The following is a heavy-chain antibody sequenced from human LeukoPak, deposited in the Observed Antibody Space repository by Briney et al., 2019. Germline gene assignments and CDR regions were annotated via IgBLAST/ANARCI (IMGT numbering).Heavy chain of an antibody. V-gene: IGHV3-53*04. CDR2: IYSGGST. J-gene: IGHJ4*02. CDR1: GFTFSSYA. D-gene: IGHD2-15*01. CDR3: ASPYCSGGYCYSGGY. Sequence: GGSLRLSCAASGFTFSSYAMSWVRQAPGKGLEWVSVIYSGGSTYYADSVKGRFTISRHNSKNTLYLQMNSLRAEDTAVYYCASPYCSGGYCYSGGYWGRGTLVTVSS.